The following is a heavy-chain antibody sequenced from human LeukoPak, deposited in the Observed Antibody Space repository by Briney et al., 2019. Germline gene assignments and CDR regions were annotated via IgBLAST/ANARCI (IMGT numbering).Heavy chain of an antibody. V-gene: IGHV4-34*01. CDR2: INHSGST. D-gene: IGHD3-22*01. CDR3: ASVYDSSGYYPF. CDR1: GFTFSSYA. Sequence: PGGSLRLSCAASGFTFSSYAMSWVRQAPGKGLEWIGEINHSGSTNYNPSLKSRVTISVDTSKNQFSLKLSSVTAADTAVYYCASVYDSSGYYPFWGQGTLVTVSS. J-gene: IGHJ4*02.